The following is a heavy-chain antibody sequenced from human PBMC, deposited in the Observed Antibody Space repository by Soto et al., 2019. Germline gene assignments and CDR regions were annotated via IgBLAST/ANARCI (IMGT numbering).Heavy chain of an antibody. Sequence: PVGSLRLSCAASGFTFSSYAMHWVRQAPGKGLEWVAVMPYDGSNKYYADSVKGRFTISRDNSKNTLYLQMNSLRAEDTAVYYCASLYYFWSGDAFDYWGQGTLVTVSS. CDR2: MPYDGSNK. V-gene: IGHV3-30-3*01. CDR3: ASLYYFWSGDAFDY. J-gene: IGHJ4*02. D-gene: IGHD3-3*01. CDR1: GFTFSSYA.